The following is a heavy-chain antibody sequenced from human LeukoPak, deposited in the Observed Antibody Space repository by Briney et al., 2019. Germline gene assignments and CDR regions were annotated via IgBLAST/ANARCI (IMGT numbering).Heavy chain of an antibody. J-gene: IGHJ4*02. D-gene: IGHD6-13*01. CDR3: ARDSGSSWREGLNY. V-gene: IGHV3-21*01. CDR1: RFTFSSDS. CDR2: ISSSSDYI. Sequence: RGSLRLSCAASRFTFSSDSMNWVRQAPGKGLEWVSSISSSSDYIYYADSVKGRFTISRDNAKNSLFLQMNSLRVEDSAVYYCARDSGSSWREGLNYWGQGTLVTVSS.